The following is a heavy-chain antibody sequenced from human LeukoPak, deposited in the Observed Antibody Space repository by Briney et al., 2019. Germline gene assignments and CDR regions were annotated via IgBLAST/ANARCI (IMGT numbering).Heavy chain of an antibody. J-gene: IGHJ4*02. CDR2: IYSSGST. V-gene: IGHV4-59*01. Sequence: PSETLSLTCSVSGGSISGWYWSWIRQPPGKGLEWIGHIYSSGSTNYNPSLKSRVTISIDTSKNQFSLQLSSVTAADTVVYYCARETRLMGYSSGLGFNYWGQGTLVTVSS. CDR1: GGSISGWY. CDR3: ARETRLMGYSSGLGFNY. D-gene: IGHD6-19*01.